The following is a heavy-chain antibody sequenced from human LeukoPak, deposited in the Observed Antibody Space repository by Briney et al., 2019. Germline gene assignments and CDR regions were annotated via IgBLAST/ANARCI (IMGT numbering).Heavy chain of an antibody. CDR3: ARHRPYYYDSSGYQREPDFDY. CDR1: GGSISSGGYS. J-gene: IGHJ4*02. D-gene: IGHD3-22*01. CDR2: IYYSGST. Sequence: SETLSLTCAVSGGSISSGGYSWSWIRQPPGKGLEWIGYIYYSGSTYYNPSLKSRVTISVDTSKNQFSLKLSSVTAADTAVYYCARHRPYYYDSSGYQREPDFDYWGQGTLVTVSS. V-gene: IGHV4-30-2*03.